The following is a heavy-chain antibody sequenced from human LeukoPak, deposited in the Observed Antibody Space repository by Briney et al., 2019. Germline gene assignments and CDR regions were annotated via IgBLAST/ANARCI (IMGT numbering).Heavy chain of an antibody. CDR1: GGSISSYY. Sequence: SSEALSLTCTVSGGSISSYYWSWIRQPPGKGLEWIGYIYYSGSTNYNPSLKSRVTISVETSKNQFSLKLSSVTAADTAVYYCARAGVLRFLRDWGQGTLVTVSS. V-gene: IGHV4-59*01. CDR3: ARAGVLRFLRD. CDR2: IYYSGST. D-gene: IGHD3-3*01. J-gene: IGHJ4*02.